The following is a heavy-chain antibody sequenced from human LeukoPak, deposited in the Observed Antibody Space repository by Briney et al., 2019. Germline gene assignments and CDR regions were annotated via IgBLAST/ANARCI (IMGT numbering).Heavy chain of an antibody. Sequence: SETLSLTCTVSGVSISSYFWTWIRQPPGKGLEWIGYIYYSGSTNYNPSLKSRVTISVDTSKNQFSLKLTSVTAADTAVYYCAGGQQWLAFDSWGQGTPVTVSS. J-gene: IGHJ4*02. CDR1: GVSISSYF. V-gene: IGHV4-59*01. CDR3: AGGQQWLAFDS. CDR2: IYYSGST. D-gene: IGHD6-19*01.